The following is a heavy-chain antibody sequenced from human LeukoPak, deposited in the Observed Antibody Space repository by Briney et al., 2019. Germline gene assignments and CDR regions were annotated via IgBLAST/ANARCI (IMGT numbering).Heavy chain of an antibody. CDR1: GFTFSSYA. CDR2: ISYDGGNK. CDR3: ARDRPDPGSSSWYSLYYYYGMDV. D-gene: IGHD6-13*01. J-gene: IGHJ6*02. V-gene: IGHV3-30-3*01. Sequence: GRSLRLSRAASGFTFSSYAMHWVRQAPGKGLEWVAVISYDGGNKYYADSVKGRFTISRDNSKNTLYLQMNSLRAEDTAVYYCARDRPDPGSSSWYSLYYYYGMDVWGQGTTVTVSS.